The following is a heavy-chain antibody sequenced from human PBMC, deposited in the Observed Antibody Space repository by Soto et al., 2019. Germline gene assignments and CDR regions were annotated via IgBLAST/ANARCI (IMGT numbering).Heavy chain of an antibody. D-gene: IGHD5-18*01. CDR1: GFTFSSYA. CDR2: INGSGDRT. V-gene: IGHV3-23*01. Sequence: EVQLLESGGGLVQPGGSLRLSCAASGFTFSSYAMTWVRQAPGKGLEWVSTINGSGDRTYYADSVKGRFTISRDNSKNTLYLQMNSLRAEDTAIYYCTKIRYSYGGIALWGQGTLVTVSS. CDR3: TKIRYSYGGIAL. J-gene: IGHJ4*02.